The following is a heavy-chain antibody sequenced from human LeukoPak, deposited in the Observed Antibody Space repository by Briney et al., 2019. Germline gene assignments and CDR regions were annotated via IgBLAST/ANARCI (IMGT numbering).Heavy chain of an antibody. CDR2: INWKGAST. CDR3: VRVTTQQLVLDY. J-gene: IGHJ4*02. V-gene: IGHV3-20*04. D-gene: IGHD6-13*01. CDR1: GFTFDDYG. Sequence: GGSLRLSCAASGFTFDDYGMSWVRQAPGKGLEWVSDINWKGASTGYADSVKGRFTISRDNAKKSLYLQMNSLRAEDTALYYCVRVTTQQLVLDYWGQGTLVTVSS.